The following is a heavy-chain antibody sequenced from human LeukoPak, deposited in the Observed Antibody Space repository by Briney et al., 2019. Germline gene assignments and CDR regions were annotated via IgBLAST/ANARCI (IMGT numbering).Heavy chain of an antibody. Sequence: GGSLRLSCAVSGFTFSRYTMHWVRQAPGQGLEWVAVISIDGNTKYHADSVRGRFTISRDNSKNTVYLQMNSLRTEDTAVYFCARDHDSGGGGGYWGQGTLVTVSS. CDR2: ISIDGNTK. CDR1: GFTFSRYT. J-gene: IGHJ4*02. V-gene: IGHV3-30-3*01. CDR3: ARDHDSGGGGGY. D-gene: IGHD1-26*01.